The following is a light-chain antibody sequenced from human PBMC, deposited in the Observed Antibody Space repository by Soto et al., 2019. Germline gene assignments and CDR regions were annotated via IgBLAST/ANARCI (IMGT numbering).Light chain of an antibody. CDR1: QSISSY. CDR2: AAS. V-gene: IGKV1-39*01. Sequence: DIQMTQSPSSLPASVGDRVTITCRASQSISSYLNWYQQKPGKAPKLLTYAASSLQSGVPSRFSGSGSGTDFTLTISSLQPEDFATYYCQQSYSIPNTFGQGTRLEIK. CDR3: QQSYSIPNT. J-gene: IGKJ5*01.